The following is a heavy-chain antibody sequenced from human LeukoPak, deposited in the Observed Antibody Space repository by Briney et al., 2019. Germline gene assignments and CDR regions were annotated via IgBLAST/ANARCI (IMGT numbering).Heavy chain of an antibody. D-gene: IGHD3-9*01. CDR3: ARAYYDIYYYYYYMDV. J-gene: IGHJ6*03. CDR2: IKQDGSEK. CDR1: GFTFSSYW. Sequence: GGSLRLSCAASGFTFSSYWMSWVRQAPGKGLEWVANIKQDGSEKYYVDSVKGRFTISRDNAKNSLYLQMNSLRAEDTAVYYCARAYYDIYYYYYYMDVWGKGTTVTISS. V-gene: IGHV3-7*01.